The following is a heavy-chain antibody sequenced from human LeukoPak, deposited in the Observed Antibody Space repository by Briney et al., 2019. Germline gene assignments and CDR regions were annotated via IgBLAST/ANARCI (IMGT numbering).Heavy chain of an antibody. CDR1: GFTFSSYG. V-gene: IGHV3-30*02. CDR3: AKDSPDYYGSGSFPDY. J-gene: IGHJ4*02. D-gene: IGHD3-10*01. CDR2: IRYDGSNK. Sequence: TGGSLRLSCAASGFTFSSYGMHWVRQAPGKGLEWVAFIRYDGSNKYYADSVKGRFTISRDNSKNTLYLQMNSLRAEDTAVYYCAKDSPDYYGSGSFPDYWGQGTLVTVSS.